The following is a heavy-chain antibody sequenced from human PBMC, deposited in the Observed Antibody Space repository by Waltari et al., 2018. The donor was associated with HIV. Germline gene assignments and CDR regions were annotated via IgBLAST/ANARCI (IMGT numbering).Heavy chain of an antibody. D-gene: IGHD6-6*01. CDR3: ASSLPLGAARRRGRDY. Sequence: QVQLQQWCAGLLKPSETLSLTCPVYGGSFSTYYWSWIRQPRGKGLEGSGEINPSGRTNYSPSLASRVTISVDTATNQFFLNLSSVTAADTAMYYWASSLPLGAARRRGRDYWGQGTLVTVSS. V-gene: IGHV4-34*02. J-gene: IGHJ4*02. CDR1: GGSFSTYY. CDR2: INPSGRT.